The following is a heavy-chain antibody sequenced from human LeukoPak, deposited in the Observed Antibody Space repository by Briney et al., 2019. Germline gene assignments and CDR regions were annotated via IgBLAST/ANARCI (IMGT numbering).Heavy chain of an antibody. CDR1: GGSISSGGYY. J-gene: IGHJ5*02. V-gene: IGHV4-31*03. CDR2: IYNSGST. D-gene: IGHD2-21*01. Sequence: SETLSLTCTVSGGSISSGGYYWNWIRQHPGKGLECIGYIYNSGSTYYTPSFKSRVTISADTSKNQFSLRLSPVTAADTAGYYCASDYSGSRRTGNSFDTWGQGTMVTVSS. CDR3: ASDYSGSRRTGNSFDT.